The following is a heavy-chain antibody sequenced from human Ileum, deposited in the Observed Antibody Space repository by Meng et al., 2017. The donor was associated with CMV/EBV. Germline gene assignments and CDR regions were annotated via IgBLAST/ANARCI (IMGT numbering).Heavy chain of an antibody. V-gene: IGHV7-4-1*02. CDR1: RYTFTSYG. CDR2: INNKNGNP. J-gene: IGHJ4*02. D-gene: IGHD1-14*01. CDR3: ARGRSYGTY. Sequence: VSGQASRYTFTSYGIKWVRQAPGQGLEWMGWINNKNGNPTYAQGFTGRFVFSLDTSVSTAYLQISSLKAEDTAVYYCARGRSYGTYWGQGTLVTVSS.